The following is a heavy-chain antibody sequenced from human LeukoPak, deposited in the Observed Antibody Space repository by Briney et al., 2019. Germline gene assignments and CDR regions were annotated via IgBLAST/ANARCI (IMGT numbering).Heavy chain of an antibody. D-gene: IGHD6-13*01. J-gene: IGHJ4*02. CDR1: GGSISSSSYY. CDR3: ASYSNGWYYFDY. Sequence: PSETLSLTCTVSGGSISSSSYYWAWIRQPPGKGLEWIGDIYYSGSPRYNPSPKSRAPIQVQEPTNQFSLKLSSVTAADTAVYYCASYSNGWYYFDYWGQGTLVTVSS. CDR2: IYYSGSP. V-gene: IGHV4-39*01.